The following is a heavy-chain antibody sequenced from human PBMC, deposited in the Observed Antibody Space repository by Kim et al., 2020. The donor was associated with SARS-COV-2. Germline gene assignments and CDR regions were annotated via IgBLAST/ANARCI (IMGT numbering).Heavy chain of an antibody. D-gene: IGHD6-13*01. J-gene: IGHJ4*02. V-gene: IGHV1-3*01. CDR3: ARDGLAAAGAFDY. Sequence: SQKFPGRVTITRQTSASTAYMELSSLRSEDTAVYYCARDGLAAAGAFDYWGQGTLVTVSS.